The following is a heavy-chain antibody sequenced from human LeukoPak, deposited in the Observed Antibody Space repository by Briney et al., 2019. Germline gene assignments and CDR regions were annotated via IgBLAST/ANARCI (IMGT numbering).Heavy chain of an antibody. Sequence: SETLSLTCTVSGGSINSYYWSWIRQPPGKGLEWIGYIYYSGSTNYNPSLKSRVTISVDTSKNQFSLKLSSVTAADTAVYYCARATYYYDSSGYYSRGFLAFDIWGQGTMVTVSS. V-gene: IGHV4-59*01. J-gene: IGHJ3*02. CDR1: GGSINSYY. D-gene: IGHD3-22*01. CDR2: IYYSGST. CDR3: ARATYYYDSSGYYSRGFLAFDI.